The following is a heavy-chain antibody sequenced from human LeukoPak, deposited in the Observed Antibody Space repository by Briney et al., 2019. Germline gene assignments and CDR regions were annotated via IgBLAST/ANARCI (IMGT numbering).Heavy chain of an antibody. V-gene: IGHV1-2*02. CDR2: ISPSGRGA. D-gene: IGHD3-9*01. Sequence: ASVKVSCKACGYTFTDYYIQWVRQAPGQGLEWMGWISPSGRGANSAQKFQGRVTMTRGTSISTAYMELSRLTSDDTAVYYCASQAASGYYFEYWGQGSLVTVSS. CDR3: ASQAASGYYFEY. J-gene: IGHJ4*02. CDR1: GYTFTDYY.